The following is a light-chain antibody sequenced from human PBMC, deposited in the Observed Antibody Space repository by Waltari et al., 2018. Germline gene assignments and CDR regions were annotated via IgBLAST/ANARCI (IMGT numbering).Light chain of an antibody. CDR2: KAS. J-gene: IGKJ1*01. V-gene: IGKV1-5*03. Sequence: DIQMTQSPSTLSASVGDRVTITCLASQSISSWLAWYQQKPGKAPKLLIYKASSLESGVPSGFSGSGSGTEFTLTISSLQPDDFATYYCQQYNSYPWTFGQGTKVEIK. CDR1: QSISSW. CDR3: QQYNSYPWT.